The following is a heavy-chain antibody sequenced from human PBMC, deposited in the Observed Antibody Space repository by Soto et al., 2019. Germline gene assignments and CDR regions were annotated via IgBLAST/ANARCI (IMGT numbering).Heavy chain of an antibody. D-gene: IGHD3-10*01. CDR3: AKDQPFYGSGNIPSYFGY. V-gene: IGHV3-30*18. CDR2: ISYDGSNK. J-gene: IGHJ4*02. CDR1: GFTFSSYG. Sequence: GGSLRLSCAASGFTFSSYGMHWVRQAPGKGLEWVAVISYDGSNKYYADSVKGRFTISRDNSKNTLYLQMNSLRAEDTAVYYCAKDQPFYGSGNIPSYFGYWGQGTLVTVSS.